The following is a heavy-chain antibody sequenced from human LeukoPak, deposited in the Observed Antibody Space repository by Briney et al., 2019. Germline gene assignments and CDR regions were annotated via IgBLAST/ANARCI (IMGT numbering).Heavy chain of an antibody. CDR1: GYSISDGYY. J-gene: IGHJ4*02. Sequence: SETLSLTCAVSGYSISDGYYWGWIRLPPGKGLEWIGNIYHSGSTYYNPSLKSRVTISVDTSKNQFSLKLSSVTAADTAVYYCARLYGNNYVAYWGQGTLVTVSS. D-gene: IGHD5-18*01. CDR2: IYHSGST. V-gene: IGHV4-38-2*01. CDR3: ARLYGNNYVAY.